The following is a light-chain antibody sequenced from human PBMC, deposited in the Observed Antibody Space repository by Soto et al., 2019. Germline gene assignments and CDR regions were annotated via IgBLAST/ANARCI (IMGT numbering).Light chain of an antibody. V-gene: IGKV1-17*01. CDR3: LQHNVFPRA. J-gene: IGKJ1*01. CDR1: QAIRND. CDR2: GSS. Sequence: DIQMTQSPSSLSASVGDMVTINCRASQAIRNDLAWYQQKPGRAPKRLIYGSSTLQSGVPLRFSGSGSGTEFTLTISSLQPEDFATYYCLQHNVFPRAFGQGTKVDIK.